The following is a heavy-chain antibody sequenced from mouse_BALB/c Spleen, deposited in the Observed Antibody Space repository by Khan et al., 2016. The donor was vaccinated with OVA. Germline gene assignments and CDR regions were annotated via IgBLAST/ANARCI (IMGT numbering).Heavy chain of an antibody. V-gene: IGHV1S132*01. D-gene: IGHD2-1*01. CDR2: IFPGTGTT. Sequence: QIQLQQSGAGLVKPGASVKLSCKTSGYTFASYWIQWVKPRPGQGLGWIGQIFPGTGTTYYNANFKGKATLTVDPSSSTAYMQVSSLTSEDSAVYFCARGYFGNYEFVYWGQGTLVTVSP. J-gene: IGHJ3*01. CDR3: ARGYFGNYEFVY. CDR1: GYTFASYW.